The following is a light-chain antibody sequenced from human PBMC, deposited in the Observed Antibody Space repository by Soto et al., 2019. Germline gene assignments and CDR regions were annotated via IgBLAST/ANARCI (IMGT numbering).Light chain of an antibody. J-gene: IGLJ3*02. Sequence: QSVLTQPASVSGSPGQSITISCIGTSSDVGGYNYVSWYQQHPGKAPKLMIYEVSNRPSGVSNRFSGSKSGNTASLTISGLQAEDEADYYCSSYTRSSTPWVFGGGTKLTVL. CDR1: SSDVGGYNY. V-gene: IGLV2-14*01. CDR2: EVS. CDR3: SSYTRSSTPWV.